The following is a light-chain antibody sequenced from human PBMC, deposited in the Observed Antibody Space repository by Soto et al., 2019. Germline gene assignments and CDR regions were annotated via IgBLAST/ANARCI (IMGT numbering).Light chain of an antibody. CDR1: SSDVGGYNY. CDR3: SSFASSNNYV. J-gene: IGLJ1*01. CDR2: AVS. Sequence: QSVLTQPPSAYGSPGQSVTISCTGTSSDVGGYNYVSWYQQHPGKSPKLMIYAVSERPSGVPDRFSGSKSGITASLTVSVLQAQDEADYYCSSFASSNNYVFGTGTKLTVL. V-gene: IGLV2-8*01.